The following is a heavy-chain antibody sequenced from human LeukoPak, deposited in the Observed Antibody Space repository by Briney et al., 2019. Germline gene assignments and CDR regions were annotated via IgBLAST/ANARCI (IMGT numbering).Heavy chain of an antibody. Sequence: SETPSLTCAVYGGSFSGYYWSWIRQPPGKGLEWIGEINHSGSTNYNPSLKSRVTISVDTSKNQFSLKLSSVTAADTAVYYCARVVEMATNYYYYYYMDVWGKGTTVTVSS. V-gene: IGHV4-34*01. CDR1: GGSFSGYY. J-gene: IGHJ6*03. D-gene: IGHD5-24*01. CDR2: INHSGST. CDR3: ARVVEMATNYYYYYYMDV.